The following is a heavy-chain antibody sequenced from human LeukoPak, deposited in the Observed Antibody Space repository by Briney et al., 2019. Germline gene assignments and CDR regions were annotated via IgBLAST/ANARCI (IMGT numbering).Heavy chain of an antibody. CDR3: ARNQQQLVPPHYYYYYYMDV. J-gene: IGHJ6*03. D-gene: IGHD6-13*01. CDR2: MNPNSGNT. Sequence: GASVKVSCKASGFTFTSYDIIWVRQATGQGLEWMGWMNPNSGNTGYARKFQGRVTMTMDTSISTAYMELSSLRSDDTAVYYCARNQQQLVPPHYYYYYYMDVWGKGTTVTVSS. CDR1: GFTFTSYD. V-gene: IGHV1-8*01.